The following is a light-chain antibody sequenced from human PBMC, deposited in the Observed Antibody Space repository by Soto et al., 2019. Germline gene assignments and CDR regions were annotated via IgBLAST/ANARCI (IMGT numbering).Light chain of an antibody. J-gene: IGLJ3*02. CDR1: SSNIGSNA. V-gene: IGLV1-44*01. Sequence: VLTQPPSASGTPGQRVTISCSGSSSNIGSNAVNWYQQLPGTAPKLLIYTNDQRPSGVPDRFSGSKSGTSASLAISGLQSEDEADYYCAAWDDTLNGVFGGGTKLTVL. CDR3: AAWDDTLNGV. CDR2: TND.